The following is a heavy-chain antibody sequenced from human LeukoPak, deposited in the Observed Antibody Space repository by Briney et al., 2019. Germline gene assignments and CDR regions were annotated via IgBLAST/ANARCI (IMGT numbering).Heavy chain of an antibody. V-gene: IGHV1-8*01. CDR3: ARGGITMVRGVTDEFRNWFDP. CDR2: MNPNSGNT. D-gene: IGHD3-10*01. CDR1: GYTFTSYD. J-gene: IGHJ5*02. Sequence: ASVKVSRKASGYTFTSYDINWVRQATGQGLEWMGWMNPNSGNTGYAQKFQGRVTMTRNTSISTAYMELSSLRSEDTAVYYRARGGITMVRGVTDEFRNWFDPWGQGTLVTVSS.